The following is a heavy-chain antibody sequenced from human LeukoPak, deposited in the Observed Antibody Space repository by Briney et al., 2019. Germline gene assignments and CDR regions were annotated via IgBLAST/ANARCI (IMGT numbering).Heavy chain of an antibody. CDR3: ARTGGELYSSSYYYYYYYMDV. V-gene: IGHV4-34*01. D-gene: IGHD6-6*01. CDR1: GGSFSGYY. J-gene: IGHJ6*03. CDR2: INHSGST. Sequence: PSETLSLTCAVYGGSFSGYYWSWIRQPPGKVLEWIGEINHSGSTNYNPSLKSRVTISVDTSKNQFSLKLSSVTAADTAVYYCARTGGELYSSSYYYYYYYMDVWGKGTTVTVSS.